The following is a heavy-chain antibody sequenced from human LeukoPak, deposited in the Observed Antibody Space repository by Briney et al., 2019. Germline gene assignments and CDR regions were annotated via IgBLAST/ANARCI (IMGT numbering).Heavy chain of an antibody. D-gene: IGHD6-13*01. J-gene: IGHJ4*02. CDR3: ARDALGYRSPYFDY. CDR2: ITHSGST. CDR1: GGSFSGYY. V-gene: IGHV4-34*01. Sequence: SETLSLTCAVYGGSFSGYYWNWLRQAPGKGLEWIGEITHSGSTNYTPSLKSRVTISVDTSKNQFSLKLSSVTAADTAVYYCARDALGYRSPYFDYWGQGTLVTVSS.